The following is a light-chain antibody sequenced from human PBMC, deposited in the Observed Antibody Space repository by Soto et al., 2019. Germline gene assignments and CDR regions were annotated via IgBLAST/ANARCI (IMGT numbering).Light chain of an antibody. CDR3: QQSYSTPLT. J-gene: IGKJ1*01. CDR2: AAS. V-gene: IGKV1-39*01. Sequence: DIQMTPSPSSLSASVGDRVTITCRASQSISRDLNGYQQKPGTAPKLLIYAASSLQSGVPSRFSGSGSGSDFTLTISSLRPEDFATYYCQQSYSTPLTFGQGTKGEIK. CDR1: QSISRD.